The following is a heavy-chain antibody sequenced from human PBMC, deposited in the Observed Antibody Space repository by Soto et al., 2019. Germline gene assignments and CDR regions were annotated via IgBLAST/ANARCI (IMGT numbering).Heavy chain of an antibody. CDR1: GDSISNSRW. V-gene: IGHV4-4*02. D-gene: IGHD6-19*01. CDR2: IFHSGDT. CDR3: AYSTGWYRHDV. Sequence: QVQLQESGPGLVKPSGTLSLTCAVSGDSISNSRWWTWVRQPPGKGLEWIGDIFHSGDTNYNPSLKSRAFISVDKSQNQFSLKVSSVTAADTAVYYCAYSTGWYRHDVWGQGTLVTVSS. J-gene: IGHJ3*01.